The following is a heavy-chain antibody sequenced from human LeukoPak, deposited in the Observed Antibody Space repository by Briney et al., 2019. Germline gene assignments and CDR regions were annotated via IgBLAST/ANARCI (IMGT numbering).Heavy chain of an antibody. CDR1: GGTFSSYA. D-gene: IGHD3-3*01. CDR3: ASRGYDFWSGYSHYYYYYYMDV. V-gene: IGHV1-69*05. CDR2: IIPIFGTA. J-gene: IGHJ6*03. Sequence: SVKVSCKASGGTFSSYAISWVRQAPGQGLEWMGGIIPIFGTANYAQKFQGRVTITTDESMSTAYMELSSLRSEDTAVYYCASRGYDFWSGYSHYYYYYYMDVWGKGTTVTVSS.